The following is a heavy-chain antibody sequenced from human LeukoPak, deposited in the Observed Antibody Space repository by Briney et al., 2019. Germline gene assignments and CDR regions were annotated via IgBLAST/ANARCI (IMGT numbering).Heavy chain of an antibody. Sequence: SETLSLTCAVYGGSFSGYYWSWIRQPPGKGLEWIGEINHSGSTNYNPSLKSRVTISVDTSKNQFSLKLSSVTAADTAVYYCARQYCGGDCYSRWFDPWGQGTLVTVSS. J-gene: IGHJ5*02. V-gene: IGHV4-34*01. CDR1: GGSFSGYY. CDR2: INHSGST. D-gene: IGHD2-21*02. CDR3: ARQYCGGDCYSRWFDP.